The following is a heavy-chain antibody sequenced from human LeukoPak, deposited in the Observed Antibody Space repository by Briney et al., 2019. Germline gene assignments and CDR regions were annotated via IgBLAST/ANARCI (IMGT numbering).Heavy chain of an antibody. CDR3: AKDSRYYGSGSYLPVDY. CDR1: GFTFSSYG. J-gene: IGHJ4*02. Sequence: GGSLRLSCAASGFTFSSYGMHWVRLAPGKGLEWVAVISYDGSNKYYADSVKGRFTISRDNSKNTLYLQMNSLRAEDTAVYYCAKDSRYYGSGSYLPVDYWGQGTLVTVSS. D-gene: IGHD3-10*01. V-gene: IGHV3-30*18. CDR2: ISYDGSNK.